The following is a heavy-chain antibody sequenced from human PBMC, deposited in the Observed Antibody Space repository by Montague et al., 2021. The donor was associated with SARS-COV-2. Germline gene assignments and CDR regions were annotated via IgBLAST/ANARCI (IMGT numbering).Heavy chain of an antibody. J-gene: IGHJ4*02. CDR2: IRTTGHT. CDR3: ARFGSGTLEFDL. V-gene: IGHV4-61*02. Sequence: TLSLTCTVSGASISTGIYYWSWIRQPAGKGLEWIGRIRTTGHTDYNSSLGSRVFMSVDTSTNQLSLSLTSVTAADTAVYFCARFGSGTLEFDLWGQGTLVTVSS. D-gene: IGHD1-26*01. CDR1: GASISTGIYY.